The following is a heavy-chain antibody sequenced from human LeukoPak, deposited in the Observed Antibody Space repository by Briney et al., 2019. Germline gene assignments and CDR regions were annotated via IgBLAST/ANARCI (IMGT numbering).Heavy chain of an antibody. J-gene: IGHJ4*02. CDR2: IYYSGST. CDR1: GGSISSSSYY. CDR3: ASHEQLVPHFDY. Sequence: PSETLSLTCTVSGGSISSSSYYWGWIRQPPGKGLEWIGSIYYSGSTYYNPSLKSRVTISVDTSKNQFTLKLSSVTAADTAVYYCASHEQLVPHFDYWGQGTLVTVSS. D-gene: IGHD6-13*01. V-gene: IGHV4-39*06.